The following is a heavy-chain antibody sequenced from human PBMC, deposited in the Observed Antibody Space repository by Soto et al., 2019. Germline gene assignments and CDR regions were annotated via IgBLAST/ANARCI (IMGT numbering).Heavy chain of an antibody. D-gene: IGHD3-22*01. CDR1: GGTFSSYA. CDR3: ASVPEYYYDRGDAFDI. V-gene: IGHV1-69*13. CDR2: IIPIFGTA. Sequence: SVKVSCKASGGTFSSYAISWVRQAPGQGLEWMGGIIPIFGTANYAQKFQGRVTITADESTSTAYMELSSLRSEDTAVYYCASVPEYYYDRGDAFDIWGQGTMVTVSS. J-gene: IGHJ3*02.